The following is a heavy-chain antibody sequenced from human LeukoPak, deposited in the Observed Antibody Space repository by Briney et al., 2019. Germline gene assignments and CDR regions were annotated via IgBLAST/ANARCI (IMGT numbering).Heavy chain of an antibody. CDR3: ARAGYCSGGSCYGSDY. V-gene: IGHV3-33*01. Sequence: GGSLRLSCKASGFTFSSYGMHWVRQAPGKGLEWVAAIWYDGSIQYYADSVKGRFTISRDNSKNTLYLQMDSLRAEDTAVYYCARAGYCSGGSCYGSDYWGQGTLVSVSS. J-gene: IGHJ4*02. D-gene: IGHD2-15*01. CDR1: GFTFSSYG. CDR2: IWYDGSIQ.